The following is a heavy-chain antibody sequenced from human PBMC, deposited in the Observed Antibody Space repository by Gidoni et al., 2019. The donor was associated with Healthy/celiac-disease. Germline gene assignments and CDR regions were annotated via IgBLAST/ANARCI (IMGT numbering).Heavy chain of an antibody. CDR2: ISSSSSYI. CDR1: GFTFSSYS. V-gene: IGHV3-21*01. D-gene: IGHD6-19*01. Sequence: EVQLVESGGGLVKPGGSLRLSCAASGFTFSSYSMNWVRQAPGKGLEWVSSISSSSSYIYYADSVKGRFTISRDNAKNSLYLQMNSLRAEDTAVYYCARDRRTRPGIAVAFDYWGQGTLVTVSS. J-gene: IGHJ4*02. CDR3: ARDRRTRPGIAVAFDY.